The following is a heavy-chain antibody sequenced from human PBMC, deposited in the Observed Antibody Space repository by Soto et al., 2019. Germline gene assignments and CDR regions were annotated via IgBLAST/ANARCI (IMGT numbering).Heavy chain of an antibody. D-gene: IGHD3-9*01. CDR3: TTDHFLRYFDRATNYYYYGMDV. J-gene: IGHJ6*02. CDR2: IKSKTDGGTT. CDR1: GFTFSNAW. Sequence: GGSLRLSCAASGFTFSNAWMNWVRQAPGKGLEWVGRIKSKTDGGTTDYAAPVKGRFTISRDDSKNTLYLQMNSLKTEDTAVYYCTTDHFLRYFDRATNYYYYGMDVWGQGTTVTVSS. V-gene: IGHV3-15*07.